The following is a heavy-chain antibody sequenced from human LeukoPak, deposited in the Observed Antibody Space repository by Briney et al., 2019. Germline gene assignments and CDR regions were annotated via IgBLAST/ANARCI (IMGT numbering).Heavy chain of an antibody. J-gene: IGHJ4*02. V-gene: IGHV4-34*01. CDR3: ARGLRDTMIVMAPEGYFDY. CDR2: INHSGST. D-gene: IGHD3-22*01. CDR1: GGSFSGYY. Sequence: SETLSLTCAVYGGSFSGYYWSWIRQPPGKGLEWIGEINHSGSTNYNPSLKSRVTISVDTSKNQFSLKLSSVTAADTAVYYCARGLRDTMIVMAPEGYFDYWGQGTLVTVSS.